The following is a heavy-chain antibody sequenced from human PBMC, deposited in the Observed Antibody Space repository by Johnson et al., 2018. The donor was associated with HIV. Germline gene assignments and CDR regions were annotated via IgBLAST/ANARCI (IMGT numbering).Heavy chain of an antibody. CDR2: LFSGGST. D-gene: IGHD6-19*01. V-gene: IGHV3-66*01. J-gene: IGHJ3*02. CDR3: ARSGWYLSYAFDI. CDR1: GFTVSSYY. Sequence: VQLVESGGGLVQPGGSLRLSCAASGFTVSSYYMSWVRQAPGKGLEWVSVLFSGGSTYYADSVKGRFTISRDNSKNMLYLQMNSLRAEDTAVYYCARSGWYLSYAFDIWGQGTMVTVSS.